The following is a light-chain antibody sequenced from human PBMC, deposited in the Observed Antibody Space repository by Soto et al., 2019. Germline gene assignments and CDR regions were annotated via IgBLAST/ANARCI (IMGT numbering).Light chain of an antibody. Sequence: EIVLKHSPAPLSSSAGARATLSCRTRQSISIYLDWYQQKPGKAPRLLIYDASNRATGIPARFSGSGSGTDFTLTISSLEPEDFAVYYCQQRSNWPPEVTFGQGTRLEIK. V-gene: IGKV3-11*01. CDR2: DAS. CDR3: QQRSNWPPEVT. J-gene: IGKJ5*01. CDR1: QSISIY.